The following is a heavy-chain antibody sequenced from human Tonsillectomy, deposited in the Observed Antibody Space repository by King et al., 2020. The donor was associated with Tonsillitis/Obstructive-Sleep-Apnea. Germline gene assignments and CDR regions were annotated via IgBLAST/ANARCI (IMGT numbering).Heavy chain of an antibody. V-gene: IGHV3-23*04. D-gene: IGHD2-2*01. CDR1: GFTFSSYA. Sequence: VQLVESGGGLVQPGGSLRLSCAASGFTFSSYAMSWVRQAPGKGLEWVSTISGSGGSTYYADSVKGRFTISRDNSKNTLYLQMSCLRAEDTAVYYCAKVQGDIVVVPQFDPWGQGTLVTVSS. CDR2: ISGSGGST. CDR3: AKVQGDIVVVPQFDP. J-gene: IGHJ5*02.